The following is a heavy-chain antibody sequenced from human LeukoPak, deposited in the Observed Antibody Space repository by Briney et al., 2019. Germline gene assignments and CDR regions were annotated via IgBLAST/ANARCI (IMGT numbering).Heavy chain of an antibody. D-gene: IGHD2-2*01. CDR2: ISSSGRTI. J-gene: IGHJ4*02. CDR1: KFTFGSYG. Sequence: PGGSLRLSCAASKFTFGSYGMNWVRQAPGKGLEWVSYISSSGRTIYYADSVKGRFTISRDNTKRSLYLQMDSLRAEDTAVYYCARPKLGYCSSVTCSAPNYYFDYWGQGTLVTVSS. V-gene: IGHV3-48*01. CDR3: ARPKLGYCSSVTCSAPNYYFDY.